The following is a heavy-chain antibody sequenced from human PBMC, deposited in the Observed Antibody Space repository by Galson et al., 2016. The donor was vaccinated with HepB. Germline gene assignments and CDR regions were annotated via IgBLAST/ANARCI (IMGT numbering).Heavy chain of an antibody. CDR3: GRDLCNGHYLPAV. D-gene: IGHD2/OR15-2a*01. Sequence: SVKVSCKASGYTFRNYGITWVRQAPGQGLEWMGWISPYNGDTSYAQKFQGRVTMSTDTSTSTAYMEMRSLRSDDTAMYFCGRDLCNGHYLPAVWGQGTLVTVSS. CDR2: ISPYNGDT. J-gene: IGHJ4*02. CDR1: GYTFRNYG. V-gene: IGHV1-18*01.